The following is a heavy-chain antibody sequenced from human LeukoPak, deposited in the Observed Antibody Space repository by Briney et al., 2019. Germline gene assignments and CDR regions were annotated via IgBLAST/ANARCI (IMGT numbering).Heavy chain of an antibody. CDR1: GFTFDDYA. V-gene: IGHV3-9*01. CDR2: ISWNSGSI. Sequence: GRSLRLSCAASGFTFDDYAMHWVRQAPGKGLEWVSGISWNSGSIGYADSVKGRFTISRDSAKNSLYLQMNSLRAEDTALYYCAKAYCSSTSCYLYMDVWGKGTTATVSS. CDR3: AKAYCSSTSCYLYMDV. D-gene: IGHD2-2*01. J-gene: IGHJ6*03.